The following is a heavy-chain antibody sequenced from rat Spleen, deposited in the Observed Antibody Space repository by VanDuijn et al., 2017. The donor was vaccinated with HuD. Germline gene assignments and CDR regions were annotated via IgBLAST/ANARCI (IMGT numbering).Heavy chain of an antibody. V-gene: IGHV5-20*01. CDR2: ISYDGGNT. Sequence: EVQLVESGGGLVQPGRSMKLSCAASGFTFSSFAMAWVRQAPTKGLEWVASISYDGGNTYYRDSVNGRFTISRDNTKSSLDLQMDSLRSEDTSTYYCAKDMNPNYGSGGYFDYWGQGVMVTVSS. CDR1: GFTFSSFA. D-gene: IGHD1-3*01. CDR3: AKDMNPNYGSGGYFDY. J-gene: IGHJ2*01.